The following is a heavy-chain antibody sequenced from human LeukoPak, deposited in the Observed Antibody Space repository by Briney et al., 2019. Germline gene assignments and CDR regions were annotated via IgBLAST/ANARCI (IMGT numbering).Heavy chain of an antibody. CDR3: ARGGVRVLEWPLDWYFDL. D-gene: IGHD3-3*01. CDR1: GGTFSSYA. V-gene: IGHV1-69*01. CDR2: IIPIFGTA. Sequence: SVKVSCKASGGTFSSYAISWVRQAPGQGLEWMGGIIPIFGTANYAQKFQGRVTITADESTSTAYMELSSLRSEDTAVYYCARGGVRVLEWPLDWYFDLWGRGTLIIVSS. J-gene: IGHJ2*01.